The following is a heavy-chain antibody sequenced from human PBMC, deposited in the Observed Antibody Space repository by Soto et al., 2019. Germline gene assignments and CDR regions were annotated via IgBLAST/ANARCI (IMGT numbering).Heavy chain of an antibody. D-gene: IGHD6-13*01. CDR2: IYYSGST. CDR1: GGSTSSYY. Sequence: QVQLQESGPGLVKPSETLSLTCTVSGGSTSSYYWSWIRQPPGKGLEWIGYIYYSGSTNYNPSLKSRVTISVDTSKNQFSLKLSSVTAADTAVYYCARNSLIAAAASFGFDPWGQGTLVTVSS. CDR3: ARNSLIAAAASFGFDP. J-gene: IGHJ5*02. V-gene: IGHV4-59*01.